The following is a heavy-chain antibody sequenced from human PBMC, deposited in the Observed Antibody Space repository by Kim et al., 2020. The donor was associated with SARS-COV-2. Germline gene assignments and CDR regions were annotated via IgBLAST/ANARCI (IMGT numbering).Heavy chain of an antibody. CDR2: ISGSGGST. V-gene: IGHV3-23*01. CDR1: GFTFSSYA. J-gene: IGHJ6*02. D-gene: IGHD3-22*01. Sequence: GGSLRLSCAASGFTFSSYAMSWVRQAPGKGLEWVSAISGSGGSTYYADSVKGRFTISRDNSKNTLYLQMNSLRAEDTAVYYCAKEGYDSSGYYVELGYYYYYGMDVWGQGTTVTVSS. CDR3: AKEGYDSSGYYVELGYYYYYGMDV.